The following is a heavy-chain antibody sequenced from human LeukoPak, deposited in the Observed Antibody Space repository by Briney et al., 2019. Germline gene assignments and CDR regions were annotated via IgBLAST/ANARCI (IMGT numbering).Heavy chain of an antibody. CDR3: AKRDGYNFDY. D-gene: IGHD5-24*01. CDR2: ISYDESKK. V-gene: IGHV3-30*18. CDR1: GFTFSSYG. J-gene: IGHJ4*02. Sequence: GGSLRLSCAASGFTFSSYGMHWVRQAPGKGLEWVAVISYDESKKYYADSVKGRFTISRDNSKNTLYLQVNSLRAEDTAVYYCAKRDGYNFDYWGQGTLVTVSS.